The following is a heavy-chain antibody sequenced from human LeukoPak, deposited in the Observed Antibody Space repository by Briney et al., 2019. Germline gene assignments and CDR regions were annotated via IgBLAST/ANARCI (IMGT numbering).Heavy chain of an antibody. J-gene: IGHJ3*01. V-gene: IGHV4-59*13. Sequence: PSETLSLTCTVSGGSISSYYWTWIRQPPGKGLEWIGDIYITGSTNYNPYLKRRATMSVDTSKNQFSLRLSSVTAADTAVYYCARVRIGETSYDASDVWGLGTMVTVSS. CDR3: ARVRIGETSYDASDV. D-gene: IGHD1-26*01. CDR1: GGSISSYY. CDR2: IYITGST.